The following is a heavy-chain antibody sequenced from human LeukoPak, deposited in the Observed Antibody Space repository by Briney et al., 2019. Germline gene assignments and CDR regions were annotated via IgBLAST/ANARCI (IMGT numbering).Heavy chain of an antibody. CDR1: GFTFSSYV. CDR3: AKVQYTSTWFELDY. V-gene: IGHV3-23*01. CDR2: ISGSGGST. J-gene: IGHJ4*02. D-gene: IGHD6-13*01. Sequence: GGSLRLSCAASGFTFSSYVLNWVRQAPGKGLEWVSAISGSGGSTYYADSVKGRFTISRDTSKNTLYLQMNSLRAEDTAVYYCAKVQYTSTWFELDYWGQGTLVTVSS.